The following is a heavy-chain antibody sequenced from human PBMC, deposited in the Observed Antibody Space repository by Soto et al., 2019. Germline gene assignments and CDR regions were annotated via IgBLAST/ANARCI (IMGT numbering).Heavy chain of an antibody. D-gene: IGHD2-15*01. CDR3: ARADIGVVARCMDG. CDR1: GYTFTGYY. CDR2: INPNSGGT. Sequence: GAAVKVSCKASGYTFTGYYMHWVRQAPGQGLEWMGWINPNSGGTNYAQKFQGWVTMTRDTSISTAYMELSRLRSHDTPVYYCARADIGVVARCMDGCQQGTTVTVSS. V-gene: IGHV1-2*04. J-gene: IGHJ6*01.